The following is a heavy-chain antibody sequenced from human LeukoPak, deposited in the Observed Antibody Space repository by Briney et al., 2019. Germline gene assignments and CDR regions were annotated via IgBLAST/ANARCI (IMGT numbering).Heavy chain of an antibody. CDR2: MYPWGSA. J-gene: IGHJ4*01. CDR3: VSQGGGDNCR. CDR1: GITLNTND. V-gene: IGHV3-66*02. Sequence: PGGSLRLSCAASGITLNTNDMNWVRQAPGKGLEWVSIMYPWGSAVYTDSVKGRFTVTRDESKNMMFLQMNTLRPDDTAMYYCVSQGGGDNCRWGQGALVTVSS. D-gene: IGHD4-23*01.